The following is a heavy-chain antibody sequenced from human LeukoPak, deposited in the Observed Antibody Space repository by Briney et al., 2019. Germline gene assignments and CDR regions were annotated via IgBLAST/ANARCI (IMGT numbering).Heavy chain of an antibody. V-gene: IGHV3-7*01. J-gene: IGHJ3*02. CDR1: GFTFSSYW. CDR3: AKPITISGATDAFDI. CDR2: IRQDGSEK. Sequence: PGGSLRLSCAASGFTFSSYWMNWVRQAPGKGLEWVANIRQDGSEKYYVDSVKGRFTISRDNAKNSLFLQMNSLRAEDTAVYYCAKPITISGATDAFDIWGQGTMVTVSS. D-gene: IGHD3-3*01.